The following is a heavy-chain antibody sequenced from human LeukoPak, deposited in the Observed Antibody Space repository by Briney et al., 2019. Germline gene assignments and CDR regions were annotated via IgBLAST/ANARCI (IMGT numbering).Heavy chain of an antibody. J-gene: IGHJ6*02. V-gene: IGHV1-69*13. Sequence: GASVNVSCKPSGGTFSSYAISWVRQAPGQGLEWMGGIIPIFGTANYAQKFQGRVTITADESTSTAYMELSSLRSEDTAVYYCATERILGMDVWGQGTTVTVSS. D-gene: IGHD1-14*01. CDR1: GGTFSSYA. CDR2: IIPIFGTA. CDR3: ATERILGMDV.